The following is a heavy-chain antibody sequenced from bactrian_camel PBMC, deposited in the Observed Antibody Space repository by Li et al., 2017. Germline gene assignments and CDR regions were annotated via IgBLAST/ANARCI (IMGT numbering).Heavy chain of an antibody. CDR1: GFTSSTYV. CDR2: IESDGSRT. J-gene: IGHJ6*01. Sequence: VQLVESGGGLVQPGGSLTLSCAASGFTSSTYVMHWVRQAPGKGLEWLSVIESDGSRTYYADSVKGRFTISRDNAKNMVYLQMNNVKSEDTALYYCLRSPSDWCFDYWGQGTQVTVS. CDR3: LRSPSDWCFDY. D-gene: IGHD7*01. V-gene: IGHV3S40*01.